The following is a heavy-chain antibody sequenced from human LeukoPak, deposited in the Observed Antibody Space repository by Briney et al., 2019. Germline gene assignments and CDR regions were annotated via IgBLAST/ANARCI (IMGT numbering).Heavy chain of an antibody. Sequence: SETPSLTCTVSGGSISSYYWSWIRQPPGKGLEWIGYIYYSGSTNYNPSLKSRVTISVDTSKNQFSLKLSSVTAADTAVYYCARDGHDYGDFFLDYWGQGTLVTVSS. V-gene: IGHV4-59*01. D-gene: IGHD4-17*01. CDR2: IYYSGST. J-gene: IGHJ4*02. CDR1: GGSISSYY. CDR3: ARDGHDYGDFFLDY.